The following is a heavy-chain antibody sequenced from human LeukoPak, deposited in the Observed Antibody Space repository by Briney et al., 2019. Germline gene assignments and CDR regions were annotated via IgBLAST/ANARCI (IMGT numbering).Heavy chain of an antibody. CDR2: ISRRGTTI. CDR3: ARDRDEASGCFDY. V-gene: IGHV3-11*01. CDR1: QFTLSHYY. D-gene: IGHD5-12*01. Sequence: GGALRLARAASQFTLSHYYISWVRDAPGNGLEGVSYISRRGTTIYPADPVKGGSTISMDNPKNSLYMQMHSLRADVTAVYFCARDRDEASGCFDYWGQGALVTVSS. J-gene: IGHJ4*02.